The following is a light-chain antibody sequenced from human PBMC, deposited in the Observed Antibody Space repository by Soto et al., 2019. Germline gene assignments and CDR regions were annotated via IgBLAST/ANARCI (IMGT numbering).Light chain of an antibody. J-gene: IGLJ1*01. CDR3: AAWDDSLSAFYV. Sequence: QSALTQPPSASGTPGQRVTISCSGSSSNIGSNYVYWYQQLPGTAPKLLIYRNNQRPSGVPDRFSGSKSGTSASLAISGLRSEYEADYYCAAWDDSLSAFYVFGTGTKVTVL. CDR2: RNN. V-gene: IGLV1-47*01. CDR1: SSNIGSNY.